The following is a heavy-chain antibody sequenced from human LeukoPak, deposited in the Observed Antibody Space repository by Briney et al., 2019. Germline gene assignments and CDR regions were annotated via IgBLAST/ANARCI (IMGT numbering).Heavy chain of an antibody. CDR3: ARDAQQQLVASYNWFDP. CDR1: GFIFTSYS. V-gene: IGHV4-38-2*02. D-gene: IGHD6-13*01. J-gene: IGHJ5*02. CDR2: IFYSGST. Sequence: PGGSLRLSCAASGFIFTSYSMNWVRQAPGKGLEWIGNIFYSGSTYYSPSLRSRVTISLDTSRNQFSLKLSSVTAADTAVYYCARDAQQQLVASYNWFDPWGQGTLVTVSS.